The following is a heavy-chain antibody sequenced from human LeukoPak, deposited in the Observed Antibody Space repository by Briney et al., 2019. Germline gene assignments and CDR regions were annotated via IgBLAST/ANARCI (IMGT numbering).Heavy chain of an antibody. Sequence: EASVKVSCKASGYTFTNYDINWVRQATGQGLEWMGWMNPNNGNAGYAQKFQDKVTMTRDTSISTAYMALSSLTSDDTAVFFCARTPMGGHFYMDVWGQGTAVIVSS. CDR3: ARTPMGGHFYMDV. J-gene: IGHJ6*03. V-gene: IGHV1-8*01. CDR2: MNPNNGNA. CDR1: GYTFTNYD. D-gene: IGHD2-15*01.